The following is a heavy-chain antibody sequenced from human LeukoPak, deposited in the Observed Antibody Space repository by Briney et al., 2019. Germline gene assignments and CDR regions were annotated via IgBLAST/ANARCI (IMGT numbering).Heavy chain of an antibody. CDR2: IYWDDDK. V-gene: IGHV2-5*02. CDR3: AHRRGGYSGYDRCWFDP. CDR1: GFSLSSSGVG. D-gene: IGHD5-12*01. Sequence: SGPTLVKPTQTLTLTCTFSGFSLSSSGVGVGWIRQPPGKALEWLALIYWDDDKRYSPSLKSRLTITKDTSKNQVVLTMTNMDPVDTATYYCAHRRGGYSGYDRCWFDPWGQGTLVTVSS. J-gene: IGHJ5*02.